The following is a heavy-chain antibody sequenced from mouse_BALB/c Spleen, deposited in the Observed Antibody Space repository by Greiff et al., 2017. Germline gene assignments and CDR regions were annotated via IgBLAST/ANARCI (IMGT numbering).Heavy chain of an antibody. V-gene: IGHV2-6-7*01. CDR3: ARDPDFDYDGDYAMDY. CDR2: IWGDGST. D-gene: IGHD2-4*01. CDR1: GFSLTGYG. Sequence: VQRVESGPGLVAPSQSLSITCTVSGFSLTGYGVNWVRQPPGKGLEWLGMIWGDGSTDYNSALKSRLSISKDNSKSQVFLKMNSLQTDDTARYYCARDPDFDYDGDYAMDYWGQGTSVTVSS. J-gene: IGHJ4*01.